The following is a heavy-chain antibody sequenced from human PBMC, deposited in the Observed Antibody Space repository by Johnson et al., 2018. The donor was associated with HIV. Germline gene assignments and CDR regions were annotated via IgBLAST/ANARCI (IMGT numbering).Heavy chain of an antibody. CDR3: ATDIRSGYRDAAFDI. V-gene: IGHV3-9*01. J-gene: IGHJ3*02. Sequence: VQLVESGGGLVQPGRSLRLSCAASGFIFNDYAMHWVRQVPGKGLEWVSGINWNSVITAYADSVKGRFTISRDNAKKSLYLQMNSLRAEDTALYYCATDIRSGYRDAAFDIGGRGTMVTVSS. D-gene: IGHD5-12*01. CDR2: INWNSVIT. CDR1: GFIFNDYA.